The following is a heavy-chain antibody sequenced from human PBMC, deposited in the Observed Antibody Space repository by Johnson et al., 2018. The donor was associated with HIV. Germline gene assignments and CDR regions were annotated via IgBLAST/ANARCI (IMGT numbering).Heavy chain of an antibody. D-gene: IGHD6-13*01. CDR2: ITWNSGKI. V-gene: IGHV3-9*01. CDR3: AKGYSSSWYQDAFDI. Sequence: VQLVESGGGLVQPGRSLRLSCVASGFSIKDYAMHWVRQAPGKGLEWVSGITWNSGKIGYGDSVKGRFTISRDNAKNSLFLQMNSLRAEDTALYYCAKGYSSSWYQDAFDIWGQGTMVTVSS. CDR1: GFSIKDYA. J-gene: IGHJ3*02.